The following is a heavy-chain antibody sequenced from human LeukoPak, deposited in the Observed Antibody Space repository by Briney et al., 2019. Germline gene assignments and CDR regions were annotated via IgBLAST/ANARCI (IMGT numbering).Heavy chain of an antibody. D-gene: IGHD1-26*01. CDR2: ISRTGSI. CDR1: GGSISSRNW. Sequence: SGTLSLTCAVSGGSISSRNWWGWVRQPPGKGLEWIGEISRTGSIDYDPSVRSRAIISLDKSKSQFSLRLTSLTSADTAVYYCARGQGAADYWGQGILVIVSS. CDR3: ARGQGAADY. V-gene: IGHV4-4*02. J-gene: IGHJ4*02.